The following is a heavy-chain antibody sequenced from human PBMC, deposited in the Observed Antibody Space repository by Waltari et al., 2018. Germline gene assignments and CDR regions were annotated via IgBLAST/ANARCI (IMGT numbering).Heavy chain of an antibody. CDR3: ARGSPVWKLGVTRRKGNEYFQD. J-gene: IGHJ1*01. Sequence: QVQLQQWGAGLLKPSETLPLTCGVSGGSFSVYHWSWLRQPPGKGLEWIGEITHTGSTNYNPSLKSRVTISVDTSKNQFSLSLRSVTAADTAVYYCARGSPVWKLGVTRRKGNEYFQDWGQGTLVTVSS. D-gene: IGHD1-26*01. CDR2: ITHTGST. V-gene: IGHV4-34*01. CDR1: GGSFSVYH.